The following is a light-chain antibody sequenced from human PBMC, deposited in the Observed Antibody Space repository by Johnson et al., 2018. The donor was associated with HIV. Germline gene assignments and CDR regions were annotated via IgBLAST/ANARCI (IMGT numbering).Light chain of an antibody. CDR3: GTWDSSLRTGF. CDR1: SSNIGNNY. V-gene: IGLV1-51*01. J-gene: IGLJ1*01. Sequence: QSLLTQPPSVSAAPGQKVTISCSGSSSNIGNNYVSWYQQVPGAAPKLLIYDNNKRPSGIPDRFSGSKSGTSATLGITGLQTGDEADYYFGTWDSSLRTGFFRTGTKLTVL. CDR2: DNN.